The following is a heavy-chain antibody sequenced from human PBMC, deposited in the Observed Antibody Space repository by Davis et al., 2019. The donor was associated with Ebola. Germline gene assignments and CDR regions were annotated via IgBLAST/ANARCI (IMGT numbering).Heavy chain of an antibody. J-gene: IGHJ4*02. CDR2: INHSGST. Sequence: MPSETLSLTCAVYGGSFSGYYWSWIRQPPGKGLEWIGEINHSGSTNYNPSLKSRVTISVDTSKNQFFLRVNSMTAADTAVYYCARVGAATGGELDYWGQGALVTVSS. CDR3: ARVGAATGGELDY. CDR1: GGSFSGYY. V-gene: IGHV4-34*01. D-gene: IGHD3-16*01.